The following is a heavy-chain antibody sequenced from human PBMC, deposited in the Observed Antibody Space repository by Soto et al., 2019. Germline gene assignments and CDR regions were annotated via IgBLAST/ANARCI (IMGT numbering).Heavy chain of an antibody. CDR3: ARDDYYGSGSYYNPTDP. Sequence: LRLSCAASGFTFSDYYMSWIRQAPGKGLEWVSYISSSGSTIYYADSVKGRFTISRDNAKNSLYLQMNSLRAEDTAVYYCARDDYYGSGSYYNPTDPWGQGTLVTVSS. D-gene: IGHD3-10*01. J-gene: IGHJ5*02. CDR1: GFTFSDYY. V-gene: IGHV3-11*01. CDR2: ISSSGSTI.